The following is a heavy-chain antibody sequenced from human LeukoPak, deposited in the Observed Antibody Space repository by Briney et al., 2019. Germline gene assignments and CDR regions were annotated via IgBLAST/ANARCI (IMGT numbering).Heavy chain of an antibody. V-gene: IGHV1-18*01. CDR1: GYTFTSYG. Sequence: ASVKVSCKASGYTFTSYGISWVRQAPGQGPEWMGWTSTYNDNTNYAQKLQGRVTMTTDTSTSTAYMELRSLRSDDTAVYYCARVGTGIGGYDPFDYWGQGTLVTVSS. CDR2: TSTYNDNT. CDR3: ARVGTGIGGYDPFDY. D-gene: IGHD5-12*01. J-gene: IGHJ4*02.